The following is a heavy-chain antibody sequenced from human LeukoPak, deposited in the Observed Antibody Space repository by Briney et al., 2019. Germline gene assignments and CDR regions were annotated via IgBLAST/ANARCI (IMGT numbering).Heavy chain of an antibody. CDR1: GGSFSGYY. CDR3: ARRVGRYFGERAYYYNYMDV. CDR2: INHSGST. D-gene: IGHD3-10*01. J-gene: IGHJ6*03. Sequence: SETLSLTCAVYGGSFSGYYWSWIRQPPGKGLEGIGEINHSGSTKNNPSLKSRVTISVDTSKNQFSLKLSSVTAADTAVYYCARRVGRYFGERAYYYNYMDVWGKGTTVTISS. V-gene: IGHV4-34*01.